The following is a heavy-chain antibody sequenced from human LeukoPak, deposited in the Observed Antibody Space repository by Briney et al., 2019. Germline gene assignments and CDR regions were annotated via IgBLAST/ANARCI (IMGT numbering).Heavy chain of an antibody. D-gene: IGHD2-8*01. J-gene: IGHJ6*02. V-gene: IGHV1-69*04. CDR1: GGTFSSYA. Sequence: ASVKVSCKASGGTFSSYAISWVRQAPGQGLEWMGRIIPILGIANYAQKFQGRVTITADKSTSTAYMEVRSLRFDDTAVYYCARCPCTINCYYYYGMDVWGQGTTVTVSS. CDR2: IIPILGIA. CDR3: ARCPCTINCYYYYGMDV.